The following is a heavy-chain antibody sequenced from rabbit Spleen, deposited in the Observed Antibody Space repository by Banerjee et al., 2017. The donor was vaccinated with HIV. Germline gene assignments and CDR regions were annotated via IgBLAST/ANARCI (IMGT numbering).Heavy chain of an antibody. CDR1: GFSFSTSYH. CDR3: ARDLTGVIGWNFGW. V-gene: IGHV1S40*01. J-gene: IGHJ4*01. Sequence: QSLVESGGGLVKPGASLTLTCTASGFSFSTSYHMCWVRQAPGKGLEWIACIYAGSSGSTYYANWAKGRFTISKTSSTTVTLQLTSLTAADTATYFCARDLTGVIGWNFGWWGPGTLVTVS. CDR2: IYAGSSGST. D-gene: IGHD1-1*01.